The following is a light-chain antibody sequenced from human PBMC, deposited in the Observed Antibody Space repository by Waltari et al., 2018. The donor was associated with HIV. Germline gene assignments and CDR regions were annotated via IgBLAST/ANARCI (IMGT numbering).Light chain of an antibody. V-gene: IGLV2-8*01. CDR2: DVN. Sequence: QSALTQPHSASGSPGQSVPIPCTGTSLPGGGYNHFPWYQQHPGKAPKLMIYDVNRRPSGVPDRFSGSKSGNTASLTVSGLQAEDEADYFCSSYAGSSSFVFGTGTKVTVL. CDR1: SLPGGGYNH. CDR3: SSYAGSSSFV. J-gene: IGLJ1*01.